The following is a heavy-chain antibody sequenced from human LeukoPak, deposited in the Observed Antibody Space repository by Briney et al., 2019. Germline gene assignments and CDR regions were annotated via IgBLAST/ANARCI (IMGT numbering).Heavy chain of an antibody. CDR2: IYYSGST. CDR3: ARALYYYDSSGYTDHREKYYFDY. CDR1: GEFFSAYY. D-gene: IGHD3-22*01. J-gene: IGHJ4*02. V-gene: IGHV4-39*07. Sequence: WETLSLTCGVHGEFFSAYYWGWIRQPPGKGLEWIGSIYYSGSTYYNPSLKSRVTISVDTSKNQFSLKLSSVTAADTAVYYCARALYYYDSSGYTDHREKYYFDYWGQGTLVTVSS.